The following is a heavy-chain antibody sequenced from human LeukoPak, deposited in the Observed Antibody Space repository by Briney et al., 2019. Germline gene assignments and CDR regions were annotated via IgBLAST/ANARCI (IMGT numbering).Heavy chain of an antibody. D-gene: IGHD2-21*01. CDR3: ASGEGGYYNWFDP. J-gene: IGHJ5*02. Sequence: GESLMISCKGSGYSFTSYWISWVRQMPGKGLEWMGRIDPSDSYTNYSPSFQGHVTISADKSISTAYLQWSSLKASDTAMYYCASGEGGYYNWFDPWGQGTLVTVSS. CDR2: IDPSDSYT. V-gene: IGHV5-10-1*01. CDR1: GYSFTSYW.